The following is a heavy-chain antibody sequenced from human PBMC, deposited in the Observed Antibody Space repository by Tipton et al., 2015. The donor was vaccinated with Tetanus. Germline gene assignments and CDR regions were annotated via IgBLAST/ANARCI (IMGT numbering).Heavy chain of an antibody. J-gene: IGHJ4*02. D-gene: IGHD3-10*01. V-gene: IGHV4-61*01. CDR3: ARGGCGEFPDY. CDR1: GGSVSSGSYY. CDR2: IYYSGST. Sequence: TLSLTCTVSGGSVSSGSYYWSWIRQPPGKGLEWIGYIYYSGSTNYNPSLKSRVTISVDTAKNQFSLKLSSVTAADTAVYYCARGGCGEFPDYWGQGTLVTVSS.